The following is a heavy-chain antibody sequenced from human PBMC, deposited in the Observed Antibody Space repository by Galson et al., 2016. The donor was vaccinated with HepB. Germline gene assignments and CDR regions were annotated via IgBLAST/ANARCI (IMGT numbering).Heavy chain of an antibody. J-gene: IGHJ4*02. CDR3: ARDRRVYYDSSGYHA. CDR1: GDSIGSSSYY. D-gene: IGHD3-22*01. V-gene: IGHV4-39*07. CDR2: IYYTGST. Sequence: ETLSLTCTVSGDSIGSSSYYWGWIRQPPGKGLEWIGTIYYTGSTYYNPSLKSRLTISLDTPKNQFSLNLSSVTAADTAVYYCARDRRVYYDSSGYHAWGQGTLVTVSS.